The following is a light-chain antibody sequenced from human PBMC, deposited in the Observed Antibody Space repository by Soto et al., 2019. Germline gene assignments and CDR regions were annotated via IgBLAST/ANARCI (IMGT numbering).Light chain of an antibody. CDR3: SSYTTSTTRII. CDR1: SSDVGGYNH. CDR2: EVS. Sequence: QSALTQPASVSGSPGQSITISCTGSSSDVGGYNHVSWYQQHPGKAPKLMIYEVSNRPSGVSNRFSGSKSGNTASLTISGFQAEDEADYYCSSYTTSTTRIILGGGTQLTVL. V-gene: IGLV2-14*01. J-gene: IGLJ2*01.